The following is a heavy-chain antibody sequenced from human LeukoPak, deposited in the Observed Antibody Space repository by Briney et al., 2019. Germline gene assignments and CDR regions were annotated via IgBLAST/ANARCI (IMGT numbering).Heavy chain of an antibody. Sequence: GGSLRLSCAASGFTFSNAWMSWVRQAPGRGLEWVGRIRSKTDGGTTDYAAPVKGRFTISRDDSKNTLYLQMNSLKTEDTAVYYCTTPDIVVVPAVPDVWGKGTTVTVSS. J-gene: IGHJ6*04. CDR1: GFTFSNAW. CDR2: IRSKTDGGTT. CDR3: TTPDIVVVPAVPDV. D-gene: IGHD2-2*01. V-gene: IGHV3-15*01.